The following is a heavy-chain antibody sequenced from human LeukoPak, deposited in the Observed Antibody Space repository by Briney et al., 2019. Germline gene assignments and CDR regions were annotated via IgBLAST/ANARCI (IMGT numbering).Heavy chain of an antibody. CDR2: IYAGGST. J-gene: IGHJ5*02. V-gene: IGHV3-66*01. CDR3: ARTYGGYFTS. Sequence: GGSLRLSCAASGFTFDDYAMHWVRQAPGKGLEWVSLIYAGGSTYYADSVKGTFTISRDNSKNTLYLQMNNLRAEDTAVYYCARTYGGYFTSWGQGTLVTVSS. CDR1: GFTFDDYA. D-gene: IGHD5-12*01.